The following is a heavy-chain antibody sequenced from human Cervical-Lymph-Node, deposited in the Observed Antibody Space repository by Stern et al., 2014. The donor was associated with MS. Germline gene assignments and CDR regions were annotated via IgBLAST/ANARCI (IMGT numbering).Heavy chain of an antibody. D-gene: IGHD3-10*01. CDR3: ARGPPDTFVRGLYFDY. CDR1: GGTFNNFG. J-gene: IGHJ4*02. CDR2: IIPCFGTT. Sequence: VQLVESGAEVKKPGTSVKVSCKASGGTFNNFGIGWVRQAPGQGLEWMGQIIPCFGTTICARKVQARATITAHFSTNSAYMDLSRLRSKDTAMYFCARGPPDTFVRGLYFDYWGQGTLLTVSS. V-gene: IGHV1-69*01.